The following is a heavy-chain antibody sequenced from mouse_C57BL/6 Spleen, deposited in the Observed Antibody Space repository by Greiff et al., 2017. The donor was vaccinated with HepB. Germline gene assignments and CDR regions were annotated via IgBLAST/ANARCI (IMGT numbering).Heavy chain of an antibody. CDR2: IDPNSGGT. D-gene: IGHD1-1*01. J-gene: IGHJ3*01. CDR1: GYTFTSYW. CDR3: ARGNYYGSPWFAY. Sequence: QVQLQQPGAELVKPGASVKLSCKASGYTFTSYWMHWVKQRPGRGLEWIGSIDPNSGGTKYNEKFKSKATLTVDKPSSTAYMQLSSLTSEDSAAYYCARGNYYGSPWFAYWGQVTLVTVSA. V-gene: IGHV1-72*01.